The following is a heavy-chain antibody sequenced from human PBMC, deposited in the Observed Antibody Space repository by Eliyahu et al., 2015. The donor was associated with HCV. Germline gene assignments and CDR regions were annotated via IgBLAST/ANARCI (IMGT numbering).Heavy chain of an antibody. CDR1: GFSLSTXGXG. D-gene: IGHD5-18*01. Sequence: QITLKESGPTLVKPTQTLTLTCTFSGFSLSTXGXGLGWIRQPPGKALEWLALIYWNDDKRYRPSLKSRLTITKDTSKNQVVLTMTNMDPVDTATYYCVRLVDTALLHGYDLDVWGQGTTVTVSS. CDR3: VRLVDTALLHGYDLDV. CDR2: IYWNDDK. V-gene: IGHV2-5*01. J-gene: IGHJ6*02.